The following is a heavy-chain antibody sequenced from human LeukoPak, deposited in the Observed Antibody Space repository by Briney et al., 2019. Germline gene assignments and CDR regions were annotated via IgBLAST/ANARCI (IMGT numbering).Heavy chain of an antibody. CDR2: ISGGGVAI. D-gene: IGHD6-13*01. Sequence: GGSLRLSCAASGFTFSNHAMSWVRQAPGKGLQWVSAISGGGVAIYYADSVKGRFTISRDNSKNTLYLQMNSLRAEDTAVYYCARGLAAAAWGYYYYYGMDVWGQGTTVTVSS. CDR3: ARGLAAAAWGYYYYYGMDV. J-gene: IGHJ6*02. CDR1: GFTFSNHA. V-gene: IGHV3-23*01.